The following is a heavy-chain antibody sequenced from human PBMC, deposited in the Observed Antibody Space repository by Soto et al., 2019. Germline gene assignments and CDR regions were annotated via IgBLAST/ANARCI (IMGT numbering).Heavy chain of an antibody. CDR1: GFTFSSYA. V-gene: IGHV3-23*01. CDR2: ISGSGGST. Sequence: PGGSLRLSCSASGFTFSSYAMSWVRLAPGKGVEWVSAISGSGGSTYYADSVKGRFTLSRDNSKNTLYLQMNSLRAEDTAVYYCAKAAPSVSYTFDHWGQGTLVTVSA. CDR3: AKAAPSVSYTFDH. J-gene: IGHJ4*02. D-gene: IGHD1-26*01.